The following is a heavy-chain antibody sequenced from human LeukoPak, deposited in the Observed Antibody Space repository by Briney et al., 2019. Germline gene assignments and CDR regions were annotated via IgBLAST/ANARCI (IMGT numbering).Heavy chain of an antibody. V-gene: IGHV4-4*07. J-gene: IGHJ4*02. D-gene: IGHD4-11*01. CDR3: ARDPTTVTTIFDS. Sequence: SETLSLTCSVSGVSISAYYWSWLRQSGGNRLEWIGRIYPGEGIYATATTSYNPSFKSRVTMSGDTSKNQLSLKLSSVTAADTAVYYCARDPTTVTTIFDSWGQGILVTVSS. CDR1: GVSISAYY. CDR2: IYPGEGIYATATT.